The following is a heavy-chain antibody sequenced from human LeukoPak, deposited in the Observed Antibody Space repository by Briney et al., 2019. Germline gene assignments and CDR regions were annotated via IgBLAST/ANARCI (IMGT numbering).Heavy chain of an antibody. CDR2: INSTSSYI. V-gene: IGHV3-21*01. CDR1: GFTFSSYT. Sequence: PGGSLRLSCAASGFTFSSYTMNWVRQAPGKGLEWVSSINSTSSYIYYADSLKGRSTISRDNAKNSLYLQMNSLRAEDTAVYYCARDYSSSRFRVLDYYHMGVWGKGNTVSVSS. CDR3: ARDYSSSRFRVLDYYHMGV. D-gene: IGHD6-6*01. J-gene: IGHJ6*04.